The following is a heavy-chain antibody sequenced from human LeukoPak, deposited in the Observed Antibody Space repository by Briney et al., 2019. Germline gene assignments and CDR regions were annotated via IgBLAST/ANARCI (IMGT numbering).Heavy chain of an antibody. CDR3: ARVRGLVAAGHYFDY. D-gene: IGHD6-13*01. J-gene: IGHJ4*02. CDR1: GFIFNTFS. V-gene: IGHV3-48*01. CDR2: ISSSGNTI. Sequence: GGSLRLSCGPSGFIFNTFSMIWVGQAPGKGLEWISYISSSGNTIYYADSVKGRFTISRDNAKNSLYLQMNSLRADDTALYYCARVRGLVAAGHYFDYWGQGTLVTISS.